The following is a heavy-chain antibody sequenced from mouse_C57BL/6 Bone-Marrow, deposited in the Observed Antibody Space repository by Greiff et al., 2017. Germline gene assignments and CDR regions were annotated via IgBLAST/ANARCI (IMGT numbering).Heavy chain of an antibody. CDR1: GYAFSSSW. D-gene: IGHD1-1*01. V-gene: IGHV1-82*01. CDR3: ARVPGSPYFDY. J-gene: IGHJ2*01. Sequence: QVQLQQSGPELVKPGASVKISCKASGYAFSSSWMNWVKQRPGKGLEWIGRIYPGDGDTNYNGKFKGKATLTADKSSSTAYMQLSSLTSEDSAVYFCARVPGSPYFDYWGQGTTLTVSS. CDR2: IYPGDGDT.